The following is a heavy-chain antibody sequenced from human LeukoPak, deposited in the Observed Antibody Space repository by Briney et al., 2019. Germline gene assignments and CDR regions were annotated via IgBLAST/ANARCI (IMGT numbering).Heavy chain of an antibody. Sequence: GGSLRLSCAASGFTFSSYSMNWVRQAPGKGLEWGSSISSSSSYIDYADSVKGRFTISRDNAKNSLYLQMNSLRAEDTAVYYCARGATRGRYFDWSLRAHFDYWGQGTLVTVSS. CDR1: GFTFSSYS. CDR2: ISSSSSYI. D-gene: IGHD3-9*01. V-gene: IGHV3-21*01. J-gene: IGHJ4*02. CDR3: ARGATRGRYFDWSLRAHFDY.